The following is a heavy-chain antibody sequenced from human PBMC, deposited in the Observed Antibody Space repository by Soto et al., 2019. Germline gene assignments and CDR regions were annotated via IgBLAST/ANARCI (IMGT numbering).Heavy chain of an antibody. J-gene: IGHJ4*02. CDR2: IYYSGTT. CDR3: ARETRGYSGYGFDY. Sequence: SETLSLTCTVSGDSFSSYYWSWIRQPPGKGLEWTGYIYYSGTTNYSPSLKSRVTISVDTSKKQFSLMLSSVTAADTAVYYCARETRGYSGYGFDYWGQGMLVTVSS. V-gene: IGHV4-59*01. D-gene: IGHD5-12*01. CDR1: GDSFSSYY.